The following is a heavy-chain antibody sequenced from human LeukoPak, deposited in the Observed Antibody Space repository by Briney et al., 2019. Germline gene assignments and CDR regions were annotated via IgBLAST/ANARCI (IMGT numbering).Heavy chain of an antibody. D-gene: IGHD3-22*01. Sequence: SETLSLTCTVSGGSISSGGYYWSWIRQHPGKGLEWIGYIYYSGSTYYNPSLKSRVTISVDTSKNQFSLKLSSVTAADTAVYYCAIAQSGYYYDEAFDIWGQGTMVTVSS. J-gene: IGHJ3*02. CDR3: AIAQSGYYYDEAFDI. CDR2: IYYSGST. CDR1: GGSISSGGYY. V-gene: IGHV4-31*03.